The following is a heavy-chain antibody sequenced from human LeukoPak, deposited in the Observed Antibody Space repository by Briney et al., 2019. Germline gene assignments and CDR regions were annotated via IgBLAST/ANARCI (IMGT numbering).Heavy chain of an antibody. D-gene: IGHD2-15*01. CDR3: ARGVVVVVAATLAEFDY. CDR2: IYYSGST. Sequence: PSETLSLTCTVSGGSFSSGSYYWRWIRQPPGKGLEGIGYIYYSGSTDYNPSLKSRVTISVDTSKNQFSLKLSSVTAADTAVYYCARGVVVVVAATLAEFDYWGQGTLVTVSS. J-gene: IGHJ4*02. V-gene: IGHV4-61*01. CDR1: GGSFSSGSYY.